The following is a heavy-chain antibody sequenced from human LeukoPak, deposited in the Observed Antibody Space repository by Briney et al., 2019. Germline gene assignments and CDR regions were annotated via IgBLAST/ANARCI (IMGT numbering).Heavy chain of an antibody. CDR2: IYYDGST. V-gene: IGHV4-39*01. Sequence: SETLSLTCTVSGGSIGNSRYYWGWIRQPPGKGLEWIGSIYYDGSTYYNLSLKSRVTISVDTSKNQFSLKLSSVTAADTAMYYCAKPQRQLIRWVNFQHWGQGTLVIVSP. D-gene: IGHD4-23*01. CDR3: AKPQRQLIRWVNFQH. CDR1: GGSIGNSRYY. J-gene: IGHJ1*01.